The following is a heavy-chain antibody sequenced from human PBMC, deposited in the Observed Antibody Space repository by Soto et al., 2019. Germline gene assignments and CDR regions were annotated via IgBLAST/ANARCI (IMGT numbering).Heavy chain of an antibody. J-gene: IGHJ4*02. CDR1: GFTFSSYW. CDR2: IKQDGSEK. V-gene: IGHV3-7*01. D-gene: IGHD6-13*01. CDR3: AREKGRWAAAGNDY. Sequence: SLRLSCAASGFTFSSYWMSWVRQAPGKGLEWVANIKQDGSEKYYVDSVKGRFTISRDNAKNSLYLQMNSLRAEDTAVYYCAREKGRWAAAGNDYWGQGTLVTVSS.